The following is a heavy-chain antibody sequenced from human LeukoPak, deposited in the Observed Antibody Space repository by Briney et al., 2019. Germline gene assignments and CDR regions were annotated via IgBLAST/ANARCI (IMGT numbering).Heavy chain of an antibody. CDR3: ARGGYDAFDI. CDR2: IYYSGTT. J-gene: IGHJ3*02. Sequence: SETLSLTCTVSGGSIISDYWSWIRQPPGKGLEWIGYIYYSGTTNYNPSLKSRVTISVDTSKNEFSLKLSSVTAADTAVYYCARGGYDAFDIWGQGTMVTVSS. CDR1: GGSIISDY. D-gene: IGHD3-22*01. V-gene: IGHV4-59*01.